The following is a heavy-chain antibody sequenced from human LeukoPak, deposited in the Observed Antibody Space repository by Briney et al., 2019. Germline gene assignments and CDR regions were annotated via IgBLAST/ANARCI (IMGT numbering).Heavy chain of an antibody. CDR3: ASQLWFGELR. V-gene: IGHV3-48*04. CDR2: ISSSSSTI. CDR1: GFTFSSYS. D-gene: IGHD3-10*01. Sequence: PGGSLRLSYAASGFTFSSYSMNWVRQAPGKGLEWVSYISSSSSTIYYADSVKGRFTISRDNAKNSLYLQMNSLRAEDTAVYYCASQLWFGELRWGQGTLVTVSS. J-gene: IGHJ4*02.